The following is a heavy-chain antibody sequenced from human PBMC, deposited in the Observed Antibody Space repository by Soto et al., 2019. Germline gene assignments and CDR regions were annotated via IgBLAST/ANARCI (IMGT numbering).Heavy chain of an antibody. CDR1: GYTFTSYS. V-gene: IGHV1-18*04. CDR3: ARDHCSSTSCHRGVDY. D-gene: IGHD2-2*01. CDR2: ISAYNGNT. J-gene: IGHJ4*02. Sequence: ASVKVSCKASGYTFTSYSISWVRQAPGQGLEWMGWISAYNGNTNYAQKLQGRVTMTTDTSTSTAYMELRSLRSDDTAVYYCARDHCSSTSCHRGVDYWGQGTLVTVSS.